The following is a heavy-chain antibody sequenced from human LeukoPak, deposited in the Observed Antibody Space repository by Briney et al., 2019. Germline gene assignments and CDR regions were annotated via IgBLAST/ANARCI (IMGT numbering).Heavy chain of an antibody. J-gene: IGHJ3*02. D-gene: IGHD3-10*01. CDR2: ISSGSSPI. V-gene: IGHV3-48*02. CDR1: GFTFSSFS. CDR3: ARAGGLLWFGEVLESSDAFHI. Sequence: GGSLRLSCAASGFTFSSFSMNWVRQAPGKGLEWVSYISSGSSPIYYADSVKGRFTIYRDNAKNSLYLQVNSLRDEDTAVYYCARAGGLLWFGEVLESSDAFHIWGQGTMVTVSS.